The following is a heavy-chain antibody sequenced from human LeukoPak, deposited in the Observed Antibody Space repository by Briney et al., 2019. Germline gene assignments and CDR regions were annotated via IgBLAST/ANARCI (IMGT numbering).Heavy chain of an antibody. CDR1: GYTFTSYA. V-gene: IGHV7-4-1*02. CDR3: AGAPYYYDSSGYYYVPLFDY. J-gene: IGHJ4*02. Sequence: RASVKVSCQASGYTFTSYAMNWVRQAPGQGLEWMGWINTNTGNPTYAQGFTGRFVFSLDTSVSTAYLQISSLKAEDTAVYYCAGAPYYYDSSGYYYVPLFDYWGQGTLVTVSS. D-gene: IGHD3-22*01. CDR2: INTNTGNP.